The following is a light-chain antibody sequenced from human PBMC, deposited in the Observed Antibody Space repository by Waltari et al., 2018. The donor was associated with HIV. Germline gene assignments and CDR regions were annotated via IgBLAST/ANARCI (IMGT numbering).Light chain of an antibody. CDR3: CSYAGTYTWV. V-gene: IGLV2-11*01. CDR2: DVS. CDR1: SSDVGGYNF. J-gene: IGLJ3*02. Sequence: QSALTQPRSVSGSPGQSVTLSCTGTSSDVGGYNFVSWYQQHPGKAPKLMIYDVSNRPSGVPDRFSGSKSCNTASLTISGLQAEDEADYYCCSYAGTYTWVFGGGTKLTVL.